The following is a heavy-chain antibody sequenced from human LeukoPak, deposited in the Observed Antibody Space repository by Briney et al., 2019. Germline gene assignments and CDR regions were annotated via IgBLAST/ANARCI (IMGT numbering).Heavy chain of an antibody. CDR1: GYSISSGYY. D-gene: IGHD4-17*01. Sequence: SETLSLTCTVSGYSISSGYYWGWIRQPPGKGLEWIGSGSTYYNPSLKSRVTISVDFSKNQFSLKLNPVTAADTAMYYCAREDYGYFDYWGQGTLVTVSS. CDR3: AREDYGYFDY. CDR2: SGST. J-gene: IGHJ4*02. V-gene: IGHV4-38-2*02.